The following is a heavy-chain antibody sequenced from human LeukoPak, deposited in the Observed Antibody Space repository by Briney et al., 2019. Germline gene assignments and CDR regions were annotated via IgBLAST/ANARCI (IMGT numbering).Heavy chain of an antibody. CDR3: ARDRGWGAWVAFDI. D-gene: IGHD3-10*01. CDR1: GFTVSSNY. J-gene: IGHJ3*02. V-gene: IGHV3-53*01. Sequence: PGGSLRLSCAASGFTVSSNYVSWVRQAPGKGLEWVSVIYSGGSTYYADSVKGRFTISRDNSKNTLYLQMNSLRAEDTAVYYCARDRGWGAWVAFDIWGQGTMVTVSS. CDR2: IYSGGST.